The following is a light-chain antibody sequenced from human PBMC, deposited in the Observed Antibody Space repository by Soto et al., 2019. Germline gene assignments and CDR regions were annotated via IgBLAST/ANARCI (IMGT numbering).Light chain of an antibody. CDR1: QSISSW. J-gene: IGKJ1*01. CDR2: DAP. V-gene: IGKV1-5*01. Sequence: DIQMTQSPSTLSASVGDRVTITSRASQSISSWLAWYQQKPGKAPKLLIYDAPSLVSGVPSRFTGTESGTEFTLTISSLQRDEFASCYCQQYNGYPVAFGQGTKVEF. CDR3: QQYNGYPVA.